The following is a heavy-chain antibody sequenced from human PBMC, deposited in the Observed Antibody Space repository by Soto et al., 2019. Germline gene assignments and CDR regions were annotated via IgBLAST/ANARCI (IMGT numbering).Heavy chain of an antibody. CDR3: ARQRYQLVPIDY. V-gene: IGHV4-34*01. CDR2: INHSGST. D-gene: IGHD2-2*01. J-gene: IGHJ4*02. Sequence: PSETLSLSCAVYGGSFSGYYWSWIRQPPGKGLEWIGEINHSGSTNYNPSLKSRVTISVDTSKNQFSLKLSSVTAADTAVYYCARQRYQLVPIDYWGQGTLVTVS. CDR1: GGSFSGYY.